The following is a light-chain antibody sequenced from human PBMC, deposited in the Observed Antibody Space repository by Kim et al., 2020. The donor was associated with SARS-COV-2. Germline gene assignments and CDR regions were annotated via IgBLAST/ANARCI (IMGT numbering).Light chain of an antibody. CDR1: QSVSSN. J-gene: IGKJ1*01. CDR2: GAS. CDR3: QQYKNWLRT. V-gene: IGKV3-15*01. Sequence: VSPGESATLSCRASQSVSSNLAWYQQRPGQAPRLLIYGASTRATGIPARFSGSGSGTEFTLTISSLQSEDFAVYYCQQYKNWLRTFGQGTKVDIK.